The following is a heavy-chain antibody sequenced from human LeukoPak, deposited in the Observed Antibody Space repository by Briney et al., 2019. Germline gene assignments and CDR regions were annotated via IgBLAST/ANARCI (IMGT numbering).Heavy chain of an antibody. Sequence: PSETLSLTCTISGGSISSYYWSWIRQPPGKGLEWIGYIYYSGSTNYNPSLKSRVTISVDTSKNQFSLKLSSVTAADTAVYYCARRMYYYDSSGYGGYWLDPWGQGTLVTVSS. D-gene: IGHD3-22*01. CDR2: IYYSGST. V-gene: IGHV4-59*08. J-gene: IGHJ5*02. CDR3: ARRMYYYDSSGYGGYWLDP. CDR1: GGSISSYY.